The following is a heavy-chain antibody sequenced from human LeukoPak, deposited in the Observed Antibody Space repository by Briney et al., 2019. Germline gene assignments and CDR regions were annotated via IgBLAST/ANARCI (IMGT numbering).Heavy chain of an antibody. CDR1: GNTFTGYY. Sequence: GASVKVSCKASGNTFTGYYMHWVRQAPGQGLEWMGWINPNSGGTNYAQKFQGRVTMTRDTSVSTAYMELSRLRSDDTAVYYCASWGVAVAGTAVGLVDYWGQGTLVTVSS. CDR2: INPNSGGT. D-gene: IGHD6-19*01. J-gene: IGHJ4*02. CDR3: ASWGVAVAGTAVGLVDY. V-gene: IGHV1-2*02.